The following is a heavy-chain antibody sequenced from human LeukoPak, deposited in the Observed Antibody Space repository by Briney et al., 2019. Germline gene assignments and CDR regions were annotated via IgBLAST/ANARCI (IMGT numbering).Heavy chain of an antibody. CDR3: ARAWSYYDTLTGHSSYYYYGMDV. CDR2: IISDGSNT. Sequence: GGSLRLSCAASGFTFSSYWMHWVRQAPGKGLVWVSRIISDGSNTIYADSVKGRFTISRDNAKNTLYLQMNSLRAEDTAVYYCARAWSYYDTLTGHSSYYYYGMDVWGQGTTVTVPS. J-gene: IGHJ6*02. D-gene: IGHD3-9*01. CDR1: GFTFSSYW. V-gene: IGHV3-74*01.